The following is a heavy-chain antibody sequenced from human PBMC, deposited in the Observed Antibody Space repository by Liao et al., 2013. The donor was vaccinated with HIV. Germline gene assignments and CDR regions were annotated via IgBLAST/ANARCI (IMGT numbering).Heavy chain of an antibody. CDR1: GGSISSSSYY. CDR2: IYYSGST. D-gene: IGHD3-22*01. CDR3: ARESYDSSGYYYFQVYYYYYMDV. Sequence: QLQLQESGPGLVKPSETLSLTCTVSGGSISSSSYYWGWIRQPPGKGLEWIGSIYYSGSTYYNPSLKSRVTISEDTSKNQFSLKLSSVTAADTAVYYCARESYDSSGYYYFQVYYYYYMDVWGKGTTVTVSS. V-gene: IGHV4-39*07. J-gene: IGHJ6*03.